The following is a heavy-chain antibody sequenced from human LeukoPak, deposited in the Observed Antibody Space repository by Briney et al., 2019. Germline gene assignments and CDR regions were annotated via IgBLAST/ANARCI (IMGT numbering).Heavy chain of an antibody. V-gene: IGHV3-48*03. J-gene: IGHJ4*02. CDR1: GFTFSSYE. Sequence: PGGSLRLSCAASGFTFSSYEMNWVRQAPGKGLEWVSYISSSGSTIYYADSVKGRFAISRDNAKNSLYLQMNSLRAEDTAVYYCAREKLLGAPVWGQGTLVTVSS. CDR3: AREKLLGAPV. D-gene: IGHD1-26*01. CDR2: ISSSGSTI.